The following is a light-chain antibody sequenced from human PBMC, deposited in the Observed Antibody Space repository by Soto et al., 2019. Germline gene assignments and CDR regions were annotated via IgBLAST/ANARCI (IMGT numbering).Light chain of an antibody. CDR3: MQGTHWPYT. J-gene: IGKJ2*01. Sequence: VVMTQSPLSLPVTLGQPASISCRSSQSLVTSDGNTYLNWFQQRRGQSPRRLIYKVSNRDSGVPDRFSGSESGTDFTLKISRVEAEDVGVYYCMQGTHWPYTFGQRTKLEIK. CDR1: QSLVTSDGNTY. V-gene: IGKV2-30*01. CDR2: KVS.